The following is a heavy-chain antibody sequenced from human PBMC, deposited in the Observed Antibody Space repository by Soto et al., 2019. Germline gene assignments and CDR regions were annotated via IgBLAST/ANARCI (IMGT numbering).Heavy chain of an antibody. J-gene: IGHJ3*02. D-gene: IGHD1-26*01. V-gene: IGHV1-69*13. Sequence: GASVKVSCKASGGTFSSYAISWVRQAPGQGLEWMGGIIPIFGTANYAQKFQGRVTITADESTSTAYMELSSLRSEDTAVYYCARDPLDGMGATYTSAFDIWGQGTMVTVSS. CDR1: GGTFSSYA. CDR3: ARDPLDGMGATYTSAFDI. CDR2: IIPIFGTA.